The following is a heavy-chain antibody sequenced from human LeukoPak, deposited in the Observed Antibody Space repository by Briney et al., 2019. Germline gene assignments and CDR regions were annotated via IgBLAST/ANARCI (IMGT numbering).Heavy chain of an antibody. Sequence: GGSLRLSCAASGFTVSSNYMSWVRQAPGKGLEWISVIYSGGSTYYADSVKGRFTISRHNSKNTLYLQMNSLRAEDTAVYYCARATTGAIGYWGQGTLVTVSS. CDR1: GFTVSSNY. CDR2: IYSGGST. V-gene: IGHV3-53*04. J-gene: IGHJ4*02. D-gene: IGHD4-17*01. CDR3: ARATTGAIGY.